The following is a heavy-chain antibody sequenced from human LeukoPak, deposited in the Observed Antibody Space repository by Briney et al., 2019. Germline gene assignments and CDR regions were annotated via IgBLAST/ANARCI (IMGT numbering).Heavy chain of an antibody. CDR2: VIPILGIA. J-gene: IGHJ2*01. D-gene: IGHD5-18*01. V-gene: IGHV1-69*04. Sequence: SVKVSCKASGGTFSSYAISWVRQAPGQGLEWMGKVIPILGIANYAQKFQGRVTIIADKSTSTAYMELSSLRSEDTAVYYCASPADTVMVSGWYFDLWGRGTLVTVSS. CDR3: ASPADTVMVSGWYFDL. CDR1: GGTFSSYA.